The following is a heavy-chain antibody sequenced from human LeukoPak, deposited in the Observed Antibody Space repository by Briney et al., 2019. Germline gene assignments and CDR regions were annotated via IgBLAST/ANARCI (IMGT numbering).Heavy chain of an antibody. Sequence: ASVKVSCKASGYTFTTYPMYWVRQAPGQRLEWMGWINTGNDNTEYSQKFQDRITITRDTSASTAYMELSSLRSEDTAVYYCARDQGGQLWFWGQGTLVTVSS. D-gene: IGHD5-18*01. J-gene: IGHJ4*02. CDR1: GYTFTTYP. V-gene: IGHV1-3*04. CDR3: ARDQGGQLWF. CDR2: INTGNDNT.